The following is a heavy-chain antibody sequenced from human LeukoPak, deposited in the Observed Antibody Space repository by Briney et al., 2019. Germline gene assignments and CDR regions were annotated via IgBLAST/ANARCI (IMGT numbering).Heavy chain of an antibody. CDR2: INHDGSEK. D-gene: IGHD1-26*01. V-gene: IGHV3-7*03. CDR1: GFTFSKYW. CDR3: VRDRGTYRPIDY. Sequence: GGSLRLSCAASGFTFSKYWMNWVRQAPGKGLEWVANINHDGSEKYYVDSVKGRFTISRDNAQNSLYLQMNSLRAEDTAIYYCVRDRGTYRPIDYWGQGTLVTVSS. J-gene: IGHJ4*02.